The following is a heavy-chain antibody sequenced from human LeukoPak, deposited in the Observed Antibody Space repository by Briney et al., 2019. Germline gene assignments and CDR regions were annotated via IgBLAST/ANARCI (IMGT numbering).Heavy chain of an antibody. J-gene: IGHJ4*02. CDR1: GFTFSNYW. D-gene: IGHD5-24*01. CDR2: IKPDGGEQ. CDR3: AREQRTFDY. V-gene: IGHV3-7*03. Sequence: QPEGPLRLSCVASGFTFSNYWMNWVRQAPGKGLEWVANIKPDGGEQHYVDSVKGRFTISRDNADNSLYLQLSSLRAEDTAVYYCAREQRTFDYWGQGILVTVSS.